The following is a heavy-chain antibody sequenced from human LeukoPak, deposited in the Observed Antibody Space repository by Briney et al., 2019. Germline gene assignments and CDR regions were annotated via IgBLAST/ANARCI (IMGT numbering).Heavy chain of an antibody. CDR1: GGSISTGNW. CDR2: IYHSGST. J-gene: IGHJ6*02. CDR3: ARGIVGVYGMDV. D-gene: IGHD3-16*02. V-gene: IGHV4-4*02. Sequence: KPSGTLSLTCAGSGGSISTGNWYTWVRQPPGRGLEWIGEIYHSGSTNYNPSLKSRVSISVDKSKNQFSLKLTSVTAADTAVYYCARGIVGVYGMDVWGQGTTVTVSS.